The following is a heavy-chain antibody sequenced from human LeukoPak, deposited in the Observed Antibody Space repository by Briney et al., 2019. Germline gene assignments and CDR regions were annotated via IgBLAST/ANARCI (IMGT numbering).Heavy chain of an antibody. V-gene: IGHV3-21*06. D-gene: IGHD4-23*01. Sequence: KTGGSLRLSCAASGFSFSTYSMNWVRQAPGKGLEWVSSISRNSRYIYYADSMRGRFTISRDNAKNSLYLQMNSLRAEDTAVYYCARDLGHGGTLIDYWGQGTLVTVSS. J-gene: IGHJ4*02. CDR2: ISRNSRYI. CDR1: GFSFSTYS. CDR3: ARDLGHGGTLIDY.